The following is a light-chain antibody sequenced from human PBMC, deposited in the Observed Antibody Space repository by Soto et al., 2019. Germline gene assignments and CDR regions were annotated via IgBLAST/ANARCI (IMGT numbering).Light chain of an antibody. CDR3: QQFSA. CDR2: GVS. J-gene: IGKJ1*01. CDR1: QSVSGSY. Sequence: EIVLTQSPGTLSLSPGERATLSCRTGQSVSGSYLAWYQQKPGQAPRLLIYGVSTRATGIPDRFSGSGSGTDFSLTISRLEPEDFAVYYCQQFSAFGQGTKVEIK. V-gene: IGKV3-20*01.